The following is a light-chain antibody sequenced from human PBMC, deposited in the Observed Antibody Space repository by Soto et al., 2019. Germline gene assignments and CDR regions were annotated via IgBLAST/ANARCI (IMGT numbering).Light chain of an antibody. CDR3: CSYAGSYTWV. Sequence: QSVLTQPRSVSGSPGQSVTISCTGTSSDVGAYDYVSWYQHHAGEAPKIIMFDVKKRSSGFPDRFSGSKSGNTASLTISGLQAEDEADYYCCSYAGSYTWVFGGGTQLTVL. CDR1: SSDVGAYDY. CDR2: DVK. V-gene: IGLV2-11*01. J-gene: IGLJ3*02.